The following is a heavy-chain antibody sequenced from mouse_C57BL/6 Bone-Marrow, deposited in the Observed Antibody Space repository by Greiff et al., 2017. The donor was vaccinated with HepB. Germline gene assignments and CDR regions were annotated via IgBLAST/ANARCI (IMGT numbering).Heavy chain of an antibody. CDR2: INTGGTYT. D-gene: IGHD2-14*01. V-gene: IGHV5-6*01. CDR1: GFTFSTSG. J-gene: IGHJ2*01. Sequence: EVQWVESGGDLVRPGGSLKLSCAASGFTFSTSGMSWVRQTPDKRLEWVATINTGGTYTYYAASVRGRFTISKDSAKNTRFLLMSSLRSEDSGIYYCSRDRFDYCFDYWGQGTTLTVSS. CDR3: SRDRFDYCFDY.